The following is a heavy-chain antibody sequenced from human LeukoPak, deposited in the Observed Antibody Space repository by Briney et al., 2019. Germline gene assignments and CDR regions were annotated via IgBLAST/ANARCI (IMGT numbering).Heavy chain of an antibody. CDR2: ISGSGSTM. Sequence: GGSLRLSCAASGFTFSSYEMNWVRQAPGKGLEWVSYISGSGSTMYYADSVKGRFTISRDNAKNSLYLQMNSLRAEDTAVYYCAREGSTIDYWGQGTLVTVSS. V-gene: IGHV3-48*03. D-gene: IGHD6-13*01. CDR1: GFTFSSYE. J-gene: IGHJ4*02. CDR3: AREGSTIDY.